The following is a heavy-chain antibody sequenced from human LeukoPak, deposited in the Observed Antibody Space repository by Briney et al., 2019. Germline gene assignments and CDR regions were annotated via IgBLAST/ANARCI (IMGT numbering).Heavy chain of an antibody. Sequence: GGSLRLSCAASGFTFSSYEMNWVRQAPGKGLEWVSYISSSGSTIYYADSVKGRFTISRDNAKNSLYLQMNSLRAEDTALYYCARGLRLIVPDAFDIWGQGTMVTVSS. D-gene: IGHD3-22*01. J-gene: IGHJ3*02. CDR3: ARGLRLIVPDAFDI. CDR1: GFTFSSYE. V-gene: IGHV3-48*03. CDR2: ISSSGSTI.